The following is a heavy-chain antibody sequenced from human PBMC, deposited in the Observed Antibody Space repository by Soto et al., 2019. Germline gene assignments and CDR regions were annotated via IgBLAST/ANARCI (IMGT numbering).Heavy chain of an antibody. CDR1: GGSIGSYY. D-gene: IGHD2-15*01. J-gene: IGHJ4*02. CDR3: ASGGSCYSRYCYFDY. Sequence: PSETLSLTCTVSGGSIGSYYWSWIRQPPGKGLEWIGYIYYSGSTNYNPSLKSRVTISVDTSKNQFSLKLSSVTAADTAVYYCASGGSCYSRYCYFDYWGQGTLVTVSS. CDR2: IYYSGST. V-gene: IGHV4-59*01.